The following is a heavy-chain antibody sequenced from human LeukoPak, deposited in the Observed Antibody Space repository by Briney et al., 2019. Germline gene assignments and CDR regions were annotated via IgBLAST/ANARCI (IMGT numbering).Heavy chain of an antibody. V-gene: IGHV4-34*01. J-gene: IGHJ3*02. CDR2: INHSGST. CDR3: ARMKGVRYCSGGSCYGARAFDI. CDR1: GGSFSGYY. D-gene: IGHD2-15*01. Sequence: SETLFLTCAVYGGSFSGYYWSWIRQPPGKGLEWTGEINHSGSTNYNPSLKSRVTISVDTSKPLFSLMLSSVTAADTAVYYCARMKGVRYCSGGSCYGARAFDIWGQGTMVTVSS.